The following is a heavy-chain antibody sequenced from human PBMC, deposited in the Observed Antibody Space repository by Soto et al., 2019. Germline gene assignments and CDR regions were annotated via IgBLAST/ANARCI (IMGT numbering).Heavy chain of an antibody. J-gene: IGHJ3*02. CDR2: INPNSGGT. V-gene: IGHV1-2*04. CDR1: GYTFTGYY. Sequence: ASVKVSCKASGYTFTGYYMHWVRQAPGQGLEWMGWINPNSGGTNYAQKFQGWVTMTRDTSISTAYMELSRLRSDDTAVYYCARGRQQWLVQGAFDIRGQGTMVTVSS. D-gene: IGHD6-19*01. CDR3: ARGRQQWLVQGAFDI.